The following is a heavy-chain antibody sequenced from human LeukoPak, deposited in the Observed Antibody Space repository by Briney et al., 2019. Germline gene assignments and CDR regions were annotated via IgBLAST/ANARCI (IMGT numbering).Heavy chain of an antibody. CDR1: DDSITMYY. D-gene: IGHD3-22*01. CDR2: VDHTGST. J-gene: IGHJ6*03. V-gene: IGHV4-59*01. Sequence: PSETLSLTCTVSDDSITMYYWTWIRQPPGKGLEWIGYVDHTGSTNFNPSHNGRVSISRDTSKNLFSLRLRSVTAADTAVYYCTRGSIAYYYMDVWGKGTTVTISS. CDR3: TRGSIAYYYMDV.